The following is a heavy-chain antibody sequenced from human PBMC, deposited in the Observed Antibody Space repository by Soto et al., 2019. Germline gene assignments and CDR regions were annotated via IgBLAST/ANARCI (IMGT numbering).Heavy chain of an antibody. J-gene: IGHJ5*02. Sequence: SGPTLVNPTETLTLTCTVSGFSLSNARMGVSWIRQPPGRALEWLAHIFSNDEKSYSTSLKSRLTISKDTSKSQVVLTMTNMDPVDTATYYCARTLKIYSSSPPNWFDPWGQGTLVTVSS. CDR2: IFSNDEK. V-gene: IGHV2-26*01. CDR1: GFSLSNARMG. CDR3: ARTLKIYSSSPPNWFDP. D-gene: IGHD6-6*01.